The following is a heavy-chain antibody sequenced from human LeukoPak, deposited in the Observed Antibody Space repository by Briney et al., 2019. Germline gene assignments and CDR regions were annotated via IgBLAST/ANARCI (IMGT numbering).Heavy chain of an antibody. CDR3: ARDAKFCNSGSCYLKNIHWFDP. D-gene: IGHD1-26*01. CDR1: AYTFTSYD. CDR2: MNTNSGNA. V-gene: IGHV1-8*01. Sequence: EASVTVSCKASAYTFTSYDINWVRQAPGRGLEWMGWMNTNSGNAGFAQKFQGRVTMTRNTSISTAYMELTSLTSEDTAVYYCARDAKFCNSGSCYLKNIHWFDPWGQGTLVTVSS. J-gene: IGHJ5*02.